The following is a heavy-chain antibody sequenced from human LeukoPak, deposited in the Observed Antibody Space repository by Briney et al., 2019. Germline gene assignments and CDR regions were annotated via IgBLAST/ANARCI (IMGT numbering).Heavy chain of an antibody. D-gene: IGHD5-12*01. J-gene: IGHJ4*01. CDR3: ATLTVATSFDY. CDR1: GFSFSVYE. Sequence: PGGSLTLSCAASGFSFSVYEMHWVRQAPGKGLEWISDISSSGATIYYADSVKGRFTISRDNAKNSLYLQMNSLRAEDTAVYYCATLTVATSFDYWGQGTLVTVSS. V-gene: IGHV3-48*03. CDR2: ISSSGATI.